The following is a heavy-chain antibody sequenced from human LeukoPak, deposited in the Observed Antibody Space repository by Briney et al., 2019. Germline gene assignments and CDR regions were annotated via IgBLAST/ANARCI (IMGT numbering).Heavy chain of an antibody. J-gene: IGHJ4*02. D-gene: IGHD3-3*01. V-gene: IGHV4-34*01. CDR3: ARRGVVPDY. CDR1: GGSFSGYY. Sequence: PSETLSLTCAVYGGSFSGYYWSWIRQPPGKGLEWIGEINHSGSTNYNPSLKSRVTISVDTSKNQFSLKLSSVTAADTAIYYCARRGVVPDYWGQGTLVTVSS. CDR2: INHSGST.